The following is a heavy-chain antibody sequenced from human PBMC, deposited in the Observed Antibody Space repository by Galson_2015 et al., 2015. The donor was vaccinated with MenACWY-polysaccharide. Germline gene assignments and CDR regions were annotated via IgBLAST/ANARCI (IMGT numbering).Heavy chain of an antibody. CDR2: INGAGSTT. V-gene: IGHV3-74*01. Sequence: SLRLSCAASEFTFSGYWMHWVRHAPGKGLVWVSRINGAGSTTSCADSVKGRFTISRDNAQHMLYLQMNSLRAEDTAVNYCARGGDGYGNFDYWGQGILVTVSS. D-gene: IGHD5-24*01. CDR1: EFTFSGYW. J-gene: IGHJ4*02. CDR3: ARGGDGYGNFDY.